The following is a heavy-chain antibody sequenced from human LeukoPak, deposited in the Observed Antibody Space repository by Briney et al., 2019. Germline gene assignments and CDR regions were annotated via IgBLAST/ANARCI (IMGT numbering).Heavy chain of an antibody. CDR1: GASISSGDYH. Sequence: PSETLSLTCTVSGASISSGDYHWNWIRQPPGKGLEWFGFIHDSGSTYYNPSLKSRVSISRDMSKNQLSLMLSSVTAADTAVYYCARGFGAGNYYYGWFDPWGQGTLVSVSS. V-gene: IGHV4-30-4*01. CDR3: ARGFGAGNYYYGWFDP. CDR2: IHDSGST. J-gene: IGHJ5*02. D-gene: IGHD3-10*01.